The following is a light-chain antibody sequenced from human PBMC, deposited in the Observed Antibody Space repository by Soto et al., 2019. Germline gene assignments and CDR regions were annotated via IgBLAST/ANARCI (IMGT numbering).Light chain of an antibody. CDR3: GAWDISLNLYV. J-gene: IGLJ1*01. CDR1: NSNIGNYY. CDR2: DND. V-gene: IGLV1-51*01. Sequence: SVLTQPPSLFAAPAQKTTSSCSGTNSNIGNYYVSWYHQIPVTAPKLLIYDNDKRPSGIPDRFSGSKSGTSATLAITGLQTGDEGDYSCGAWDISLNLYVFGGGTKVTVL.